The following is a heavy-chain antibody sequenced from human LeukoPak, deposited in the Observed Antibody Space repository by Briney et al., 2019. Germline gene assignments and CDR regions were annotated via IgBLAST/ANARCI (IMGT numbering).Heavy chain of an antibody. J-gene: IGHJ6*03. Sequence: SETLSLTCSVSGGSISGFYWSWIRQPPGKGLEWIAYIYYSGTTNYNPSLKSRVTISVDASINQFSLRLSSVTAADTAVYYCARQNDYYYYMDVRGKGTTVTVSS. CDR1: GGSISGFY. CDR3: ARQNDYYYYMDV. D-gene: IGHD1-1*01. V-gene: IGHV4-59*08. CDR2: IYYSGTT.